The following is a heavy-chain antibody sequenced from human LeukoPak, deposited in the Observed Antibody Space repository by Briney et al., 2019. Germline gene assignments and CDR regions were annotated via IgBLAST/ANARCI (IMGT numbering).Heavy chain of an antibody. D-gene: IGHD6-13*01. V-gene: IGHV3-11*01. Sequence: GGSLRLSCAASGFTLSDYYMSWIRQAPGKGLEWVSYISSSGSTIYYADSVKGRFTISRDNAKNSLYLQMNSLRAEDTAVYYCARTPVYSSSWSFDYWGQGTLVTVSS. CDR1: GFTLSDYY. J-gene: IGHJ4*02. CDR2: ISSSGSTI. CDR3: ARTPVYSSSWSFDY.